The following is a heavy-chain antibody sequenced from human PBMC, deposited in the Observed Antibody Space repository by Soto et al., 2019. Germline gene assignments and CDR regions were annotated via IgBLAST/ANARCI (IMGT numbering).Heavy chain of an antibody. Sequence: SETLSLTCAVDGGSFSDYSWSWIRQPPGKGLEWIGEINHSGSTSYNPSLESRVTLSVDTSKNQFSLKLSSVTAADTAMYYCAREYCSRTSCYIYFNYWGQGTLVTVSS. CDR1: GGSFSDYS. J-gene: IGHJ4*02. D-gene: IGHD2-2*02. CDR3: AREYCSRTSCYIYFNY. CDR2: INHSGST. V-gene: IGHV4-34*01.